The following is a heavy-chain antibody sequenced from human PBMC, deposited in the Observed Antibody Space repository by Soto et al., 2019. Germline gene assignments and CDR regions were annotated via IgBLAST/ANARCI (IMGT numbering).Heavy chain of an antibody. CDR2: ISAYNGNT. V-gene: IGHV1-18*01. Sequence: QVQLVQSGAEVKKPGASVKVSCKASGYTFTSYGISWVRQAPGQGLEWMGWISAYNGNTNYAQKLQGRVTMTTDTSAGTANMELGSLRSDGTAVYYCARDKQGLVQGGGIFGYWGPGTLVTVSS. J-gene: IGHJ4*02. CDR1: GYTFTSYG. CDR3: ARDKQGLVQGGGIFGY. D-gene: IGHD6-19*01.